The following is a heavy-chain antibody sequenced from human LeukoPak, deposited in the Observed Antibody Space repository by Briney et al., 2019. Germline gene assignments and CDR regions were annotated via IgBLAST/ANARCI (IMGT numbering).Heavy chain of an antibody. CDR3: ARGVPIFGVVTQTGYYYYYMDV. J-gene: IGHJ6*03. Sequence: ASVNVSCKASGYTFTSYYMHWVRQAPGQGLEWMGIINPSGGSTSYAQKFQGRVTMTRDTPTSTVYMELSSLRSEDTAVYYCARGVPIFGVVTQTGYYYYYMDVWGKGTTVTVSS. CDR1: GYTFTSYY. CDR2: INPSGGST. D-gene: IGHD3-3*01. V-gene: IGHV1-46*01.